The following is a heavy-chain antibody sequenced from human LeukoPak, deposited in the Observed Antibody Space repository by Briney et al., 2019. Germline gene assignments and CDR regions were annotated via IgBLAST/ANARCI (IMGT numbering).Heavy chain of an antibody. V-gene: IGHV1-18*01. D-gene: IGHD6-19*01. CDR2: ISAYNGNT. CDR3: ARRDSSGSYYYGMDV. J-gene: IGHJ6*02. Sequence: ASVKVSCKASGYTFTSYGISCVRQAPGQGLEWMGWISAYNGNTNYAQKLQGRVTMTTDTSTSTAYMELRSLRSDDTAVYYCARRDSSGSYYYGMDVWGQGTTVTVSS. CDR1: GYTFTSYG.